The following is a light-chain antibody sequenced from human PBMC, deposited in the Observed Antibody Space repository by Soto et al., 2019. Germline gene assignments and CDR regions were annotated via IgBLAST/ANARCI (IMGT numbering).Light chain of an antibody. CDR3: QQSFSTPYT. J-gene: IGKJ2*01. CDR2: SAS. V-gene: IGKV1-39*01. CDR1: QTINKN. Sequence: DIPMTQSPSSLSASVGDRVTITCRASQTINKNLNWYQQKPGQAPNLLIYSASDFQSGVPSRFSGSGSGTEFTSTISGLQPEDFATYYWQQSFSTPYTFGQGTEPEI.